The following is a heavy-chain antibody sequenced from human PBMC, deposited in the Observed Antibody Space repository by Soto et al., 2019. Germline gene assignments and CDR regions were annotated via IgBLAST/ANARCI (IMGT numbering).Heavy chain of an antibody. Sequence: SETLSLTCTVSGGSVSSGSYYWSWIRQPPGKGLEWIGYIYYSGSTNYNPSLKSRVTISVDTSKNQFSLKLSSVTAADTAVYYCASAHVKYYYDSSGYDDYWGQGTLVTVSS. CDR1: GGSVSSGSYY. J-gene: IGHJ4*02. V-gene: IGHV4-61*01. CDR3: ASAHVKYYYDSSGYDDY. CDR2: IYYSGST. D-gene: IGHD3-22*01.